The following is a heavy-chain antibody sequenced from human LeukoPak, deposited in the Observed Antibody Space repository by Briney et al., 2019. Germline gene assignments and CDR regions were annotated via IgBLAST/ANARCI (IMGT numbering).Heavy chain of an antibody. CDR2: IIPIFGTA. V-gene: IGHV1-69*13. D-gene: IGHD2-2*01. J-gene: IGHJ4*02. CDR1: GGTFSSYA. CDR3: AREVLYCSSTSCPWGDY. Sequence: GASVKVSCKASGGTFSSYAISWVRQAPGQGLEWMGGIIPIFGTANYAQKFQGRVTITADESTGTAYMELSSLRSEDTAVYYCAREVLYCSSTSCPWGDYWGQGTLVTVSS.